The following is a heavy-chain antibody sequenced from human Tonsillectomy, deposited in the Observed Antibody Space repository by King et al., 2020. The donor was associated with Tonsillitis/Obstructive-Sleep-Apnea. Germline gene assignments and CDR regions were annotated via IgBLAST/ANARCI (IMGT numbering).Heavy chain of an antibody. CDR3: ARDTVFYSNPDYYYYYMDV. Sequence: VQLVESGGGLVQPGGSLRLSCAASGFTFSSYSMNWVRQAPGKGLEWVSYISSSSRTIYYADSVKGRFTISRDNAKNSLYLQMNSLRDEETAVYYCARDTVFYSNPDYYYYYMDVWGKGTTVTVSS. J-gene: IGHJ6*03. CDR2: ISSSSRTI. CDR1: GFTFSSYS. V-gene: IGHV3-48*02. D-gene: IGHD4-11*01.